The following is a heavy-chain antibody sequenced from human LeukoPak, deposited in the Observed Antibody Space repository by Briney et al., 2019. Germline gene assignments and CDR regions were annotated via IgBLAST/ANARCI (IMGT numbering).Heavy chain of an antibody. J-gene: IGHJ3*02. V-gene: IGHV1-2*02. CDR3: AKPYSSGYDAFDI. Sequence: ASVTVSFKPSGYTFTVYYMHWVRQAPGQGLEWMGWINPNSGGTNYAQKFQGRVTMTRDTSISTAYMELSRLRSDDTAVYYCAKPYSSGYDAFDIWGQGTMVTVSS. CDR2: INPNSGGT. CDR1: GYTFTVYY. D-gene: IGHD6-19*01.